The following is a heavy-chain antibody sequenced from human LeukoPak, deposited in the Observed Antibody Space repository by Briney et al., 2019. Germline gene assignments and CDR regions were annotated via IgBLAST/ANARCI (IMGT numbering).Heavy chain of an antibody. CDR1: GFTFGTYV. V-gene: IGHV3-23*01. J-gene: IGHJ4*02. CDR2: VSGSGRVT. Sequence: PGGSLRLSCVASGFTFGTYVMSWVRQAPGKGLKWVSSVSGSGRVTYYSDSVKGRFTISRDNSDNTIFLQMNSLRVEDTAVYYCAKGISEDGYNFEGGADYWGQGSLVTVSS. D-gene: IGHD5-24*01. CDR3: AKGISEDGYNFEGGADY.